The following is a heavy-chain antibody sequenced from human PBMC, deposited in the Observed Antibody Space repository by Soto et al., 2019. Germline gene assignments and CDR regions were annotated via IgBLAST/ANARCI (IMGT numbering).Heavy chain of an antibody. CDR1: GFSFTTAAVA. Sequence: SGPTLVNPTQTLPLTCTFSGFSFTTAAVAVGWIRQTPGAALEWLTLIYYNGDRRFSPYLKTRLTITGETSQSQVILSMTNGATGDTATYFFAQSDRGYAIIYFHGGGQGTPVSVLL. CDR2: IYYNGDR. CDR3: AQSDRGYAIIYFHG. D-gene: IGHD5-12*01. J-gene: IGHJ4*02. V-gene: IGHV2-5*01.